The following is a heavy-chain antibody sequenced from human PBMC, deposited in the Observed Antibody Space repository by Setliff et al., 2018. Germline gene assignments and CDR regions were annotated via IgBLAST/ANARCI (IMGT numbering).Heavy chain of an antibody. CDR3: ARLSSSLPDY. CDR1: GGSISSYY. CDR2: IYYSGST. V-gene: IGHV4-59*08. Sequence: PSETLSLTCTVSGGSISSYYWSWIRQPPGKGLEWIGYIYYSGSTNYNPSLKSRVTISVDTSKNQFSLKLSSVTAADTAVYYCARLSSSLPDYWGQGTLVTVSS. J-gene: IGHJ4*02. D-gene: IGHD6-6*01.